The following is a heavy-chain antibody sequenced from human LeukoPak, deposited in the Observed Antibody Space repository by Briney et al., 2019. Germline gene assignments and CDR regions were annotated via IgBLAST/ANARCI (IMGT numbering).Heavy chain of an antibody. CDR2: VKDDGIST. D-gene: IGHD2-2*01. V-gene: IGHV3-74*01. CDR3: ATGPYAAFEM. Sequence: GGSLRLSCAASGFTFTKFWMHWVRQAPGRGLVWVSRVKDDGISTLYADSVKGRFTISRDNAKNTLYLQMNSLRADDTALYYCATGPYAAFEMWGQGTMVTVSS. CDR1: GFTFTKFW. J-gene: IGHJ3*02.